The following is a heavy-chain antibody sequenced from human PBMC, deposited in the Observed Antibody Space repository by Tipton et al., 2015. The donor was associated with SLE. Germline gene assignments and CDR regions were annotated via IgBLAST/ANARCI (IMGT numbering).Heavy chain of an antibody. CDR2: VYYSGST. D-gene: IGHD5-24*01. V-gene: IGHV4-34*01. Sequence: TLSLTCAVYGGSFSVYYWTWIRQPPGKGLEWIGSVYYSGSTYYNPSLKSRVTISVDTSKNQFSLKLSSVTAADTAVYYCASHVGDGYMGYYYGMDVWGQGTTVTVSS. J-gene: IGHJ6*02. CDR3: ASHVGDGYMGYYYGMDV. CDR1: GGSFSVYY.